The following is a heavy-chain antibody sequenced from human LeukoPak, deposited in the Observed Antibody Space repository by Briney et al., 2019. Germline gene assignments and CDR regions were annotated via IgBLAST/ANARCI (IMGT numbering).Heavy chain of an antibody. CDR2: IIPIFGTA. D-gene: IGHD2-8*01. J-gene: IGHJ4*02. Sequence: ASVKVSCKASGYTFTGYYMHWVRQAPGQGLEWMGGIIPIFGTANYAQKFQGRVTITADESTSTAYMELSSLRSEDTAVYYCARDRDIVLSYWGQGTLVTVSS. CDR3: ARDRDIVLSY. CDR1: GYTFTGYY. V-gene: IGHV1-69*13.